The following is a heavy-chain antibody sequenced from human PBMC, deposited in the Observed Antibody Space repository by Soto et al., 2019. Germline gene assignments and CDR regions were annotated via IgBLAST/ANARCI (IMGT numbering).Heavy chain of an antibody. D-gene: IGHD2-15*01. CDR1: GFTVSGTY. CDR3: AGRYCSGGSCNFPVPYYFYGMDV. V-gene: IGHV3-53*01. Sequence: SLRLSCAASGFTVSGTYMSWVRQAPGKGLEWVSIIYSGGATYYADSVKGRFTISRDNSKNALYLQMNSLRAEDTAMYYCAGRYCSGGSCNFPVPYYFYGMDVWGLGTTVTVSS. J-gene: IGHJ6*02. CDR2: IYSGGAT.